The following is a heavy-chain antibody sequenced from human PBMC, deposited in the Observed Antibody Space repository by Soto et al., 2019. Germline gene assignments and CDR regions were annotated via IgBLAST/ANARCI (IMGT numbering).Heavy chain of an antibody. CDR1: GGSFSGYY. CDR3: ASSTLVRGVINWFDP. J-gene: IGHJ5*02. Sequence: QVQLQQWGAGLLKPSETLSLTCAVYGGSFSGYYWSWIRQPPGKGLEWIGVINHSGSTNYNPSLKSRVTISVDTSKNQFSLKLSSVTAADTAVYYCASSTLVRGVINWFDPWGQGTLVTVSS. V-gene: IGHV4-34*01. CDR2: INHSGST. D-gene: IGHD3-10*01.